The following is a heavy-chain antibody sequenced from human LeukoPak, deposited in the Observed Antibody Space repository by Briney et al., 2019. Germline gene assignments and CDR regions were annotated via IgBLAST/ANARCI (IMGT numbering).Heavy chain of an antibody. V-gene: IGHV4-59*01. CDR2: IYYSGST. Sequence: SETLSLTCTASGGSISSYYWSWIRQPPGKGLEWIGYIYYSGSTKYNPSLKSRVTISVDTSKNQFSLKLSSVTAADTAVYYCARGDYYYYYYMDVWGKGTTVTVSS. D-gene: IGHD3-16*01. CDR3: ARGDYYYYYYMDV. J-gene: IGHJ6*03. CDR1: GGSISSYY.